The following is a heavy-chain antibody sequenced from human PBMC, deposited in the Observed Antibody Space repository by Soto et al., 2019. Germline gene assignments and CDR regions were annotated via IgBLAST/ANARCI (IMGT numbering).Heavy chain of an antibody. J-gene: IGHJ4*02. D-gene: IGHD5-12*01. Sequence: QVQLVESGGGVVQPGRSLRLSCAASGFTFSNYGMHWVRQAPGKGLEWVAVIWNDGSSRYYADYVKGRFTVSRDNCKNNLFLLMNNVRDEDTAVYFCARPALVAAMGVALDCCCQVTLITVCS. V-gene: IGHV3-33*01. CDR3: ARPALVAAMGVALDC. CDR1: GFTFSNYG. CDR2: IWNDGSSR.